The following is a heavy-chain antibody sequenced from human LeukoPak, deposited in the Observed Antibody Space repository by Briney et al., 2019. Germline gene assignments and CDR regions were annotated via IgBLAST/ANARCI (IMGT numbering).Heavy chain of an antibody. Sequence: GGSLKISCKGSGYSFTSYWIGWVRQMPGKGLEWMGIIYPGDSDTRYSPSFQGQVTISADKSISTAYLQWSSLKASDTAMYYCATLGYCSSTSCYDFDYWGQGTLVTVSS. D-gene: IGHD2-2*01. CDR1: GYSFTSYW. J-gene: IGHJ4*02. CDR2: IYPGDSDT. V-gene: IGHV5-51*01. CDR3: ATLGYCSSTSCYDFDY.